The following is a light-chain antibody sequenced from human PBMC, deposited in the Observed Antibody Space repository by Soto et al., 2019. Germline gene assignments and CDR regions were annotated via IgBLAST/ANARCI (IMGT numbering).Light chain of an antibody. CDR3: QHYNNWPYT. Sequence: EIVMTQSPATLSVSPGERATLSCRASQSVSSNLAWYQQKPGQAPMILIFHAYTRATGIPARFSGSGSGTEFTLTISSLQSEEFAVYYCQHYNNWPYTFGQGTKLEIK. J-gene: IGKJ2*01. V-gene: IGKV3-15*01. CDR2: HAY. CDR1: QSVSSN.